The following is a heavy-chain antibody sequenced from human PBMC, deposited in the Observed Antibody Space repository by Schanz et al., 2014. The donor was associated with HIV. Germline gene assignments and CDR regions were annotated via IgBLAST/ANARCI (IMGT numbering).Heavy chain of an antibody. V-gene: IGHV1-8*01. CDR3: ARGQGAVAYTESYGMDV. Sequence: QVQLVQSGAEVKKPGASVKVSCKASGYTFTNYDINWVRQATGQGLEWMGWMNPNSGNTGYAQKCQRRATMTRKTSISTAYMELSSLRSEDTAVYYCARGQGAVAYTESYGMDVWGQGTTVTVSS. D-gene: IGHD6-19*01. CDR1: GYTFTNYD. J-gene: IGHJ6*02. CDR2: MNPNSGNT.